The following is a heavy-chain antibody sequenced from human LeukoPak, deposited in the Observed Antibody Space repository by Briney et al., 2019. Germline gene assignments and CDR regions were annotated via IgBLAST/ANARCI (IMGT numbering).Heavy chain of an antibody. J-gene: IGHJ6*02. CDR3: AGSSGSTYSYYYGMDV. D-gene: IGHD3-22*01. Sequence: KTSETLSLTCAVYGGSFSGYYWSWIRQPPGKGLEWIGEINHSGSTNYNPSLKSRVTISVDTSKNQFSLKLSSVTAADRAVYYCAGSSGSTYSYYYGMDVWGQGTTVTVSS. V-gene: IGHV4-34*01. CDR2: INHSGST. CDR1: GGSFSGYY.